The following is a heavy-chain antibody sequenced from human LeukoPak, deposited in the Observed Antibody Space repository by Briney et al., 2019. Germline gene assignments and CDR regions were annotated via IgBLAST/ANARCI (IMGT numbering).Heavy chain of an antibody. Sequence: GGSLRLSCAASGFTFSGYSMNWVRQAPGEGQERASYISSSSSTIYYADSVKVRSTFSRDNAKNSLYLQMTSLRAEDTGVYYYARDGGVEAAAGFDLWGQGTLVTVSS. V-gene: IGHV3-48*04. CDR3: ARDGGVEAAAGFDL. CDR1: GFTFSGYS. J-gene: IGHJ5*02. CDR2: ISSSSSTI. D-gene: IGHD2-15*01.